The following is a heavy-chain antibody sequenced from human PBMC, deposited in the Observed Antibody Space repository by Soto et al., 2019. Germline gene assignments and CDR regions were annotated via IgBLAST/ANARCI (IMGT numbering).Heavy chain of an antibody. D-gene: IGHD2-2*01. CDR3: VRDVGFDYAN. Sequence: EVQVVESGGALVQPGGSLRISCVVSGFNFRGYWMSWVRQAPGKGLEWVATMNEDGSEIYYVGSVKGRFAISRDNDEHSLHLQMNYVSAEDTGVYFGVRDVGFDYANWGQGTLVTVSS. CDR2: MNEDGSEI. J-gene: IGHJ4*02. V-gene: IGHV3-7*01. CDR1: GFNFRGYW.